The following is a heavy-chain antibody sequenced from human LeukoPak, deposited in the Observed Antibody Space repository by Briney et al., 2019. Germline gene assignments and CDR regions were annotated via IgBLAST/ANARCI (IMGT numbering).Heavy chain of an antibody. CDR1: GFTFSTHA. Sequence: GGSLSLSCGPSGFTFSTHAMHWVRQAPGKGLEWLAFISYDGSKRCHAYCVKGRFTISRDNSKNKLLLQMTSLRTEDTAVYYCARDLSGGYSLDYWGQGTLVTVSS. J-gene: IGHJ4*02. D-gene: IGHD1-26*01. V-gene: IGHV3-30-3*01. CDR3: ARDLSGGYSLDY. CDR2: ISYDGSKR.